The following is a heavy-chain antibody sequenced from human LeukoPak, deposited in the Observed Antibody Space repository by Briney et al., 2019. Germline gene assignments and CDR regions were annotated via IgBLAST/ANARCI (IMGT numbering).Heavy chain of an antibody. D-gene: IGHD6-13*01. J-gene: IGHJ6*03. Sequence: SETLSLTCTVSGGSISSGDYYWSWIRQPPGKGLGWIGYIYYSGSTYYNPSLKSRVTISVDTSKNQFSLKLSSVTAADTAVYYCARLGPGSSTYMDVWGKGTTVTVSS. CDR2: IYYSGST. CDR1: GGSISSGDYY. V-gene: IGHV4-30-4*02. CDR3: ARLGPGSSTYMDV.